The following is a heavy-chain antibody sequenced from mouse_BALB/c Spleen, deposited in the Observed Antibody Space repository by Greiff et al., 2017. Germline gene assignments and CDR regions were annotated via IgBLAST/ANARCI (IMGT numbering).Heavy chain of an antibody. V-gene: IGHV5-4*02. Sequence: VQLKASGGGLVKPGGSLKLSCAASGFTFSDYYMYWVRQTPEKRLEWVATISDGGSYTYYPDSVKGRFTISRDNAKNNLYLQMSSLKSEDTAMYYCARGRIYYDSNYAMDYWGQGTSVTVSS. D-gene: IGHD2-4*01. J-gene: IGHJ4*01. CDR1: GFTFSDYY. CDR3: ARGRIYYDSNYAMDY. CDR2: ISDGGSYT.